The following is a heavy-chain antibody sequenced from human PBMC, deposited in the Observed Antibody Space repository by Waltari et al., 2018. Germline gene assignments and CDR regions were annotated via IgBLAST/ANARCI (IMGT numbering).Heavy chain of an antibody. D-gene: IGHD2-15*01. CDR1: GDSISRHGVA. CDR2: TDYRSKWYN. Sequence: QVQLQQSGPELVKPSQTISLTCDICGDSISRHGVAWNWIRQSPSRGLEWLGRTDYRSKWYNDYAVSVKSRLTINPDTSKNQFSLQLNSVTPDDTALYYCARGRNSGFDYWGQGTLVTVSS. V-gene: IGHV6-1*01. CDR3: ARGRNSGFDY. J-gene: IGHJ4*02.